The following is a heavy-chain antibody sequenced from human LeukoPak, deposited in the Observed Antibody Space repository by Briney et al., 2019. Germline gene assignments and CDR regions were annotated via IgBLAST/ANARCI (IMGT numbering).Heavy chain of an antibody. J-gene: IGHJ4*02. V-gene: IGHV1-69*04. CDR3: ARVGLRSLYSGTYYADS. CDR2: IIPILGIA. Sequence: SVKVSCKASGGTFSSYAISWVRQAPGQGLEWMGRIIPILGIANYAQKFQGRVTITADKSTSTAYMELSSLRSEDTAVYYCARVGLRSLYSGTYYADSWGQGTLVTVSS. D-gene: IGHD1-26*01. CDR1: GGTFSSYA.